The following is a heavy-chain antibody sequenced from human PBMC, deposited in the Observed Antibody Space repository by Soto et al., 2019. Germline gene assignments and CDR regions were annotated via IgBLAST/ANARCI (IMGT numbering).Heavy chain of an antibody. Sequence: QVQLVQSGAEVKKPGASVKLSCKASGYTFINYYIHWVRQAPGQGLECMGIFNPTSGSTNYAQKFQGRVTLTMDTSTRTVYMELSRLIFDDTAVYYCARYLAAGDYWGQGTLVTVSS. D-gene: IGHD6-13*01. V-gene: IGHV1-46*01. J-gene: IGHJ4*02. CDR3: ARYLAAGDY. CDR1: GYTFINYY. CDR2: FNPTSGST.